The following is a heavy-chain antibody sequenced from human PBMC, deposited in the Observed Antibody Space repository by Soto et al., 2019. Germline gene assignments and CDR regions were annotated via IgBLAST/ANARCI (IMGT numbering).Heavy chain of an antibody. CDR2: ISSSSGYI. CDR1: GFIFSHHY. J-gene: IGHJ4*02. V-gene: IGHV3-11*05. CDR3: ARDVYESQGFYVDY. Sequence: QVQLVESGGGLVEPVGLRRLYGAVSGFIFSHHYMSWIRQTPGTRLEWLAYISSSSGYIKDADSVKGRFTISRDNAKNSVYLQMNSLRTEDTAVYYCARDVYESQGFYVDYWGQGILVTVSS. D-gene: IGHD3-22*01.